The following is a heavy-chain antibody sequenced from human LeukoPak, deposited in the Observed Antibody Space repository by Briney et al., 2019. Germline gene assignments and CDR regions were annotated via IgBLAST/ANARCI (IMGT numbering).Heavy chain of an antibody. Sequence: GGSLRLSCAASGFTFSSYAMSWVRQAPGKGLEWVSAISGSGGSTYYADSVKGRFTISRDNSKNTLYLQMNSLRAEDTAVYYCAKALQHIVVVTASPFDYWGQRTLVTVSS. J-gene: IGHJ4*02. CDR1: GFTFSSYA. CDR3: AKALQHIVVVTASPFDY. CDR2: ISGSGGST. D-gene: IGHD2-21*02. V-gene: IGHV3-23*01.